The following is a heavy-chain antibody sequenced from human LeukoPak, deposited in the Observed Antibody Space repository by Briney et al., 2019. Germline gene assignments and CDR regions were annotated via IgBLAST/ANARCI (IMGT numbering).Heavy chain of an antibody. Sequence: ASVKVSCKASGGTFSSYAISWVRQAPGQGLEWMGRINLNTGGAEYAPKFQGWVTMTRDTSISTAYVEVNRLISDDTAVYYCARDLTSTSNWGFDYWGQGTLVIVSS. J-gene: IGHJ4*02. D-gene: IGHD7-27*01. CDR1: GGTFSSYA. CDR2: INLNTGGA. CDR3: ARDLTSTSNWGFDY. V-gene: IGHV1-2*04.